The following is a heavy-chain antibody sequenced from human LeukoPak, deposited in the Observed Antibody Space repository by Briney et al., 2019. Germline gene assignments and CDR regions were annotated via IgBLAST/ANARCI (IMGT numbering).Heavy chain of an antibody. CDR3: ARQLVAATDHNWFDP. J-gene: IGHJ5*02. CDR2: INPSGGST. V-gene: IGHV1-46*01. Sequence: ASVKVSCKASGYTFTSYYMHWVRQAPGQGLEWMEIINPSGGSTSYAQKFQGRVTMTRDTSTSTVYMELSSLRSEDTAVYYCARQLVAATDHNWFDPWGQGTLVTVSS. D-gene: IGHD2-15*01. CDR1: GYTFTSYY.